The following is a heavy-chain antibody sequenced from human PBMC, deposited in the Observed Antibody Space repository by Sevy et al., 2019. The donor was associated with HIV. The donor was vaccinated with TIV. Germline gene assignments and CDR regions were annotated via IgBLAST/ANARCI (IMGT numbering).Heavy chain of an antibody. CDR2: INSDDTSI. V-gene: IGHV3-74*01. CDR3: ARGSGVAFDY. Sequence: GGSLRLSCEASGFPFSSHWMHWVRQGPGQGLVWVSGINSDDTSIPYAASVKGRFTISRDNVKNTLYLQMSSLRAEDTALYYCARGSGVAFDYWGQGTLVTVSS. J-gene: IGHJ4*02. D-gene: IGHD3-10*01. CDR1: GFPFSSHW.